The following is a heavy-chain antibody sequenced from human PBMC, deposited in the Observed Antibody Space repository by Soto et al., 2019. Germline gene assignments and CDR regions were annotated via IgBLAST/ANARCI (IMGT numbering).Heavy chain of an antibody. CDR1: GGSIIGYY. CDR2: IYYSGST. D-gene: IGHD3-22*01. V-gene: IGHV4-59*01. Sequence: PSETLSLTCTVSGGSIIGYYWSWIRQPPGKGLEWIGNIYYSGSTNYKPSLKSRVTISVDTSKNQFSLKLSSVTAADTAVYYCASSAPDYYYDSSGFDNWGQGALVTV. J-gene: IGHJ4*02. CDR3: ASSAPDYYYDSSGFDN.